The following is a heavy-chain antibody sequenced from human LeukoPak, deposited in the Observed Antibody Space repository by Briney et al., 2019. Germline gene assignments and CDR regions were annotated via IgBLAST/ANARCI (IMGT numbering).Heavy chain of an antibody. CDR1: GSSISGDYF. CDR3: ARVIGATSMDC. CDR2: VNQGGST. J-gene: IGHJ4*02. D-gene: IGHD2-15*01. V-gene: IGHV4-38-2*02. Sequence: PSETLSLTCSVSGSSISGDYFWGSVRQPPGKGLEWIGGVNQGGSTYYYWSLKSRVTMSVDTSKNQLSLKLTSVTAADTAVYFCARVIGATSMDCWGQGILVTVSS.